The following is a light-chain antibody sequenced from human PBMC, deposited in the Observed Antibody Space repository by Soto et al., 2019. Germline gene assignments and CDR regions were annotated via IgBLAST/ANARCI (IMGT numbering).Light chain of an antibody. CDR3: QQRRNWPWT. J-gene: IGKJ1*01. Sequence: EIVLTQSPATLSLGPWEIYPRCFSASQSVSSYLAWYQQKPGQAPRLLIYDASNRATGIPARFSGSGSGTDFTLTISSLEPEDFAVYYCQQRRNWPWTFGQGTKVDI. CDR1: QSVSSY. CDR2: DAS. V-gene: IGKV3-11*01.